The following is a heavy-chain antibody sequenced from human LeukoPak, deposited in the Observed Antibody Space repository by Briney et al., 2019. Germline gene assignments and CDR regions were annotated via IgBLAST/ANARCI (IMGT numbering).Heavy chain of an antibody. CDR3: AKKGLASAGRPPYFDY. Sequence: GGSLRLSCAASGFTFSDYYMSWIRQAPGKGLEWVSAISGSGGTYYADSVKGRFTISRDNSKNTLYLQMNNLRAEDTAIYYCAKKGLASAGRPPYFDYWGQGALVTVPS. D-gene: IGHD6-13*01. CDR2: ISGSGGT. V-gene: IGHV3-23*01. J-gene: IGHJ4*02. CDR1: GFTFSDYY.